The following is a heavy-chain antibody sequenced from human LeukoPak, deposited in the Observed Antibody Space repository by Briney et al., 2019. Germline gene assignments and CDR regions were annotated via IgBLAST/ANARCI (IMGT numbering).Heavy chain of an antibody. CDR3: ARDSSGTLSGGGWFDP. Sequence: SETLSLTCTVSGGSISSSSYYWGWIRQPPGKGLEWIGSIYYSGSTYYNPSLKSRVTISVDTSKNQFSLNLTSVTAADTAVYYCARDSSGTLSGGGWFDPWGQGTLVTVSS. J-gene: IGHJ5*02. D-gene: IGHD6-19*01. CDR1: GGSISSSSYY. V-gene: IGHV4-39*02. CDR2: IYYSGST.